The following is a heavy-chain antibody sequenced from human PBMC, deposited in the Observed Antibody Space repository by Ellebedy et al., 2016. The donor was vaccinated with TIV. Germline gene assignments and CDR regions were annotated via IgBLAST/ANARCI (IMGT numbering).Heavy chain of an antibody. J-gene: IGHJ6*02. CDR1: GFTFSSYW. V-gene: IGHV3-7*03. CDR3: ARDLPGYDFWRGYWGGMDV. Sequence: GESLKISXAASGFTFSSYWMSWVRQAPGKGLEWVANIKQDGSDKYYVDSVKGRFTISRANAKNSLYLQMNGLRAEDTAVYYCARDLPGYDFWRGYWGGMDVWGQGTTVTVSS. D-gene: IGHD3-3*01. CDR2: IKQDGSDK.